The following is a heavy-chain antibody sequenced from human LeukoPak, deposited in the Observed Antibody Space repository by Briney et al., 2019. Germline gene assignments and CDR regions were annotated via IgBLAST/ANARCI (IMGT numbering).Heavy chain of an antibody. CDR3: AKDVDWAYYLGAFDI. V-gene: IGHV3-48*03. Sequence: GGSLRLSCAASGFTFSSYEMNWVRQAPGKGLEWVSYISSSGSTIYYADSVKGRFTISRDNSKNTLYLQMNGLRAEDTAVYYCAKDVDWAYYLGAFDIWGQGTMVTVSS. J-gene: IGHJ3*02. CDR2: ISSSGSTI. CDR1: GFTFSSYE. D-gene: IGHD3-9*01.